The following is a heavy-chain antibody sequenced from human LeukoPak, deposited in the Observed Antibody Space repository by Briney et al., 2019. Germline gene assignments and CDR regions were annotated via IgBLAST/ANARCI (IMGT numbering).Heavy chain of an antibody. V-gene: IGHV3-48*03. J-gene: IGHJ4*02. CDR2: INSSGNTI. D-gene: IGHD3-22*01. CDR1: GLTFSNYE. Sequence: GGSLRLSCAVSGLTFSNYEMNWVRQAPGKGLAWVSYINSSGNTIYHADSVKGRFTISRDNAKNSLYLQMNSLRAEDTAVYYCASGVYDSSGYYLYWRQGTLVTVSS. CDR3: ASGVYDSSGYYLY.